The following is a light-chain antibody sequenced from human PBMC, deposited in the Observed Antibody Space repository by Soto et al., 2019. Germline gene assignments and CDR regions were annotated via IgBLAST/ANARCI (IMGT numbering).Light chain of an antibody. CDR3: QQYGSSGT. J-gene: IGKJ1*01. CDR2: GAS. Sequence: EIVLTQSPGTLSLSPGEIAPLSCRASQSVSNNYFACYKQQPGQAPRLLIYGASNRATGIPDRFSGSGSGTDFPLTISRLDPEVSALYYCQQYGSSGTFGQGTKGDIK. V-gene: IGKV3-20*01. CDR1: QSVSNNY.